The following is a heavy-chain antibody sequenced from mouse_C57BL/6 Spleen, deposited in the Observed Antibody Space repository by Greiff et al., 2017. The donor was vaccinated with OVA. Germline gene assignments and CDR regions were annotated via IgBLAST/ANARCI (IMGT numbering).Heavy chain of an antibody. CDR1: GYAFSSSW. Sequence: VQRVESGPELVKPGASVKISCKASGYAFSSSWMNWVKQRPGKGLEWIGRIYPGDGDTNYNGKFKGKATLTADKSSSTAYMQLSSLTSEDSAVYFCASYSNNWYFDVWGTGTTVTVSS. D-gene: IGHD2-5*01. CDR3: ASYSNNWYFDV. V-gene: IGHV1-82*01. J-gene: IGHJ1*03. CDR2: IYPGDGDT.